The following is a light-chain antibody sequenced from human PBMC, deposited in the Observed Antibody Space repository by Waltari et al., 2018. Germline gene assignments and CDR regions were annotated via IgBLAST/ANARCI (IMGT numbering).Light chain of an antibody. CDR1: SGSVSTTYY. Sequence: QTVVTQEPSLSVSPGGTVTLTCGLSSGSVSTTYYPSWYQPAPGQAPPTLIFDTNTRSSGVPDRFSGSILDNKAALTITGAQADDESDYYCVLSMGSGIWVFGGGTKLTVL. CDR2: DTN. V-gene: IGLV8-61*01. J-gene: IGLJ3*02. CDR3: VLSMGSGIWV.